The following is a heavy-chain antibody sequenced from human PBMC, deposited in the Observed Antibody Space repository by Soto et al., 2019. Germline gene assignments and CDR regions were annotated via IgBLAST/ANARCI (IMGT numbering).Heavy chain of an antibody. CDR3: ARGRRITNYYYYYGMDV. CDR2: INHSGST. CDR1: GGSFSGYY. J-gene: IGHJ6*02. V-gene: IGHV4-34*01. D-gene: IGHD3-10*01. Sequence: SETLSLTCAVYGGSFSGYYWSWIRQPPGKGLEWIGEINHSGSTNYNPSLKSRVTISVDTSKNQFSLKLSSVTAADTAVYYCARGRRITNYYYYYGMDVWGQGTTVTVSS.